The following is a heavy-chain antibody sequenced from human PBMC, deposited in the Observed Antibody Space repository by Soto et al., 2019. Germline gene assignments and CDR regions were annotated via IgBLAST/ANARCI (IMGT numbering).Heavy chain of an antibody. V-gene: IGHV4-38-2*02. Sequence: SETLSLTCTVSGYSISSGSYWGWIRQPPGKGPEWIASIYHGGTTFYNPSLKSRVTVSVDKSNNQFSLKLRSVTAADTAVYYCAKAHVMVVAGNTFDYWGHGTLVTVSS. CDR3: AKAHVMVVAGNTFDY. CDR2: IYHGGTT. D-gene: IGHD6-19*01. CDR1: GYSISSGSY. J-gene: IGHJ4*01.